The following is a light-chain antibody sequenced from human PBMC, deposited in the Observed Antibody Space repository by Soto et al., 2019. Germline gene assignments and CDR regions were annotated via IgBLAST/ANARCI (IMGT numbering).Light chain of an antibody. CDR3: QQVKSYPRT. CDR2: AES. CDR1: QDINSR. V-gene: IGKV1-12*01. J-gene: IGKJ4*01. Sequence: DIQMTQSPSSVSASVGDTVTITCRASQDINSRLAWFQQQPGRPPKLLIYAESTLQSGVPSRFSGSGSGTRGTLTISSLQPEDFATYYCQQVKSYPRTFGGGTRVEIK.